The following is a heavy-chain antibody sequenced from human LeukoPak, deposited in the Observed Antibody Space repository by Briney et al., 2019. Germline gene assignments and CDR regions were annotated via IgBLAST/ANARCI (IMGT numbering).Heavy chain of an antibody. V-gene: IGHV4-34*01. D-gene: IGHD4-23*01. Sequence: SETLSLTCAVYGGSFSGYCWSWIRQPPGKGLEWIGEINHSGSTNYNPSLKSRVTISVDTSKNQFSLKLSSVTAADTAVYYCARNSSPYYYYYYMDVWGKGTTVTVSS. J-gene: IGHJ6*03. CDR1: GGSFSGYC. CDR2: INHSGST. CDR3: ARNSSPYYYYYYMDV.